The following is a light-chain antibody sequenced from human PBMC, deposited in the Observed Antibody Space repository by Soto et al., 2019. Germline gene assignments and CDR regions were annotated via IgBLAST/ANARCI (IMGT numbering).Light chain of an antibody. CDR2: AAY. Sequence: EIVFRQFPATPSVSPGERGTLACMASQSSRTNLGWYQQKPDQAARLLIYAAYTRAAAIPAWFGGSGCGTEFPPTISVLPHEDFAVYCHQQYNNWRTFGQGTQVEIK. CDR3: QQYNNWRT. V-gene: IGKV3-15*01. J-gene: IGKJ1*01. CDR1: QSSRTN.